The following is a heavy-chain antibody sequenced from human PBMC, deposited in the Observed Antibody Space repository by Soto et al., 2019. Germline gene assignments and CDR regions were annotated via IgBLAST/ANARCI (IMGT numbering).Heavy chain of an antibody. J-gene: IGHJ4*02. CDR3: AREDSIIIPAVSDF. Sequence: PGGSLRLSCAASGFTFGSYAMSWVRQAPWKGLEWVSAISGSGGSTYYADSVKGRFTISRDNAKNSLYLQMTTLRAEDTAVYYCAREDSIIIPAVSDFWGQGTLVTVSS. D-gene: IGHD3-22*01. V-gene: IGHV3-23*01. CDR1: GFTFGSYA. CDR2: ISGSGGST.